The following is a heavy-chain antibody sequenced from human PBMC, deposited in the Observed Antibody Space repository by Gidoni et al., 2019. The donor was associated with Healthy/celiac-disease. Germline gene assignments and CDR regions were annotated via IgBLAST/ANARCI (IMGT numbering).Heavy chain of an antibody. J-gene: IGHJ4*02. D-gene: IGHD5-18*01. CDR3: ARDVDTAMGFDY. CDR1: GFTVSSYG. V-gene: IGHV3-33*01. CDR2: IWYDGSNK. Sequence: QVQLVESGGGVVQPGRSLRLSCAASGFTVSSYGMHWVRQAPGKGLEWVAVIWYDGSNKYYADSVKGRFTISRDNSKNTLYLQMNSLRAEDTAVYYCARDVDTAMGFDYWGQGTLVTVSS.